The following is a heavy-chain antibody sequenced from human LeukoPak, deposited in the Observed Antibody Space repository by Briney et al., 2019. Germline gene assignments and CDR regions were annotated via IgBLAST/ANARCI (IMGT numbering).Heavy chain of an antibody. D-gene: IGHD6-19*01. CDR2: INPSGGST. Sequence: LGASVKVSCKASGYTFTSYYMHWVRQAPGQGLEWMGIINPSGGSTSYAQKFQGRVTMTRDTSTSTVYMELSSLRSEDTAVYYCARVRQWLVRVNDAFDIWGQGTTATVSS. J-gene: IGHJ3*02. CDR1: GYTFTSYY. V-gene: IGHV1-46*01. CDR3: ARVRQWLVRVNDAFDI.